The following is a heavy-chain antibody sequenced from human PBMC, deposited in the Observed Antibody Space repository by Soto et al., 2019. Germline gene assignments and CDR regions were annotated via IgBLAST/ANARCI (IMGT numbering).Heavy chain of an antibody. CDR3: AKDRRKWGHSPFEK. J-gene: IGHJ4*02. V-gene: IGHV3-30*18. CDR2: ISNDGSDE. Sequence: QVQLVESGGGVVQPGRSLRLSCAASGFTFSKFGMHWLRQAPGRGLEWVAGISNDGSDEYYVDSVKGRFNISRDNSKITLSLQMNSLRFEDTAVYFCAKDRRKWGHSPFEKWGQGTLVTVSS. D-gene: IGHD3-9*01. CDR1: GFTFSKFG.